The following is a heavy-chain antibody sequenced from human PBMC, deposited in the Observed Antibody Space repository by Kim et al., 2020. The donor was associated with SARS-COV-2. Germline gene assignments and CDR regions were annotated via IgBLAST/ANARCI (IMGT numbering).Heavy chain of an antibody. CDR1: GFTFRNYW. D-gene: IGHD6-19*01. V-gene: IGHV3-7*03. Sequence: GGSLRLSCAASGFTFRNYWMSWVRQAPGKGLEWVANIKQDGSEKYYVDSVKGRFTISRDNAKNSLYLQMNSLRAEDTAVYYCATNLWLNPDYFDYWGQGTLVTVSS. CDR3: ATNLWLNPDYFDY. J-gene: IGHJ4*02. CDR2: IKQDGSEK.